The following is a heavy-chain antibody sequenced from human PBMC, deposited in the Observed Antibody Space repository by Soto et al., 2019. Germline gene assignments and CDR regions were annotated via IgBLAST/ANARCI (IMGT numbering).Heavy chain of an antibody. CDR3: ARSEDFWSGYYCYYYGMDV. V-gene: IGHV1-3*01. D-gene: IGHD3-3*01. CDR2: INAGNGNT. Sequence: GASVKVSCKASGYTFTSYAMHWVRQAPGQRLEWMGWINAGNGNTKYSQKFQGRVTITRDTSASTAYMELSSLRSEDTAVYYCARSEDFWSGYYCYYYGMDVWGQGTTVTVS. J-gene: IGHJ6*02. CDR1: GYTFTSYA.